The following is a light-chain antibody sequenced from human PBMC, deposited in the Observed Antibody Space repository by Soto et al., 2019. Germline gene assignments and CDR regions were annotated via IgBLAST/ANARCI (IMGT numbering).Light chain of an antibody. J-gene: IGKJ2*01. CDR2: RAS. CDR3: QQYGSSLPYT. Sequence: EIVLTQSPGTLSLSPGERATLSCRARQSVSSSYLAWYQQKPGQAPRLLIYRASSRTTGIPDRFSGSGSGTDFTLTISRLEREDFAVYFCQQYGSSLPYTFVQGTKLEIK. CDR1: QSVSSSY. V-gene: IGKV3-20*01.